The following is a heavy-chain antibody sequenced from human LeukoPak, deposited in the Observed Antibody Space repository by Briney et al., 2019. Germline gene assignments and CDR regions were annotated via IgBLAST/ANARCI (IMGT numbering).Heavy chain of an antibody. J-gene: IGHJ1*01. CDR1: RFAFHNYA. V-gene: IGHV3-23*01. D-gene: IGHD3-22*01. Sequence: GGSLRLSCAASRFAFHNYAMTWIRQAPERGLEWVSSISVDGGDIKYTDSAKGRFTISRYNSKNTLYLQMNSLRAEDTAVYYCARDSYYYDSSGGEYFQHWGQGTLVTVSS. CDR2: ISVDGGDI. CDR3: ARDSYYYDSSGGEYFQH.